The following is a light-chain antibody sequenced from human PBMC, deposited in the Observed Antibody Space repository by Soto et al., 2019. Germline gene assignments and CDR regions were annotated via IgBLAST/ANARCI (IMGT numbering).Light chain of an antibody. Sequence: QSVLTQPASVSGSPGQSITISCTGSDSDIGGYNLVSWYQQHPGKAPKVLLYEGNERPSGVSNRISGSESGNTASLTISGLQAEDGADYYSCSYAGRTTWVFGGGIKLTVL. CDR3: CSYAGRTTWV. J-gene: IGLJ3*02. V-gene: IGLV2-23*01. CDR2: EGN. CDR1: DSDIGGYNL.